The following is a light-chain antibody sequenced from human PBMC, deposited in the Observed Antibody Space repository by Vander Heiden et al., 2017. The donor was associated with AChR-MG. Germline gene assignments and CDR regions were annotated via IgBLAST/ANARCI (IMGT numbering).Light chain of an antibody. CDR3: QHYNTYSGT. CDR1: QNILTW. Sequence: DIQMTQSPSTLSASVGDRVAITCRASQNILTWLAWYQQKPGKAPKVLIYDASRLESGVPSRFSGSGSGTEFTPTISSLQPDDFATYYCQHYNTYSGTFGQGTTVDIK. V-gene: IGKV1-5*03. J-gene: IGKJ1*01. CDR2: DAS.